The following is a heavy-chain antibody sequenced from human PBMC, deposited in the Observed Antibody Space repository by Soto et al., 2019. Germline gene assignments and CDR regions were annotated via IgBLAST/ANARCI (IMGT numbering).Heavy chain of an antibody. CDR1: GYSFSTYW. Sequence: ESLKISCKTSGYSFSTYWIGWVRQMPGKGLEWMGIIYPGNSDTRYSPSFQGQVTLSADKSISTAYLQWSSLKASDTAMYYCARRDNRGSPDYWGQGTLVTVPS. D-gene: IGHD3-10*01. CDR2: IYPGNSDT. V-gene: IGHV5-51*01. CDR3: ARRDNRGSPDY. J-gene: IGHJ4*02.